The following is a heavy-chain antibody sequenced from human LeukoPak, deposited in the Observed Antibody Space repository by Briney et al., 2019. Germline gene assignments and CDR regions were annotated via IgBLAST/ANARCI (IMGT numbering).Heavy chain of an antibody. Sequence: SETLSLTCTVSGGYDTVSGGSITNYYWSWVRQPAGKGLEWIGRIYGSGITTYNPSLKSRVILSVDTSRNRFSLNLHSVTAADSAVYFCARDGGGHYFGSGADFHFYGLDVWGQGKMVTVSS. J-gene: IGHJ6*02. CDR1: GGSITNYY. D-gene: IGHD3-10*01. V-gene: IGHV4-4*07. CDR2: IYGSGIT. CDR3: ARDGGGHYFGSGADFHFYGLDV.